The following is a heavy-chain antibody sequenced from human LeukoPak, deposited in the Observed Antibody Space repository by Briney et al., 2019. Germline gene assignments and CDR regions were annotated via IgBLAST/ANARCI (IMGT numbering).Heavy chain of an antibody. CDR1: GYTFTDYY. CDR3: ARDDHSSPDAFDI. Sequence: ASVKISCKVSGYTFTDYYMHWVQQAPGKGLEWMGLVDPEDGETIYAEKFQGRVTITADTSTDTAYMELRSLRSDDTAVYYCARDDHSSPDAFDIWGQGTMVTVSS. V-gene: IGHV1-69-2*01. D-gene: IGHD6-13*01. CDR2: VDPEDGET. J-gene: IGHJ3*02.